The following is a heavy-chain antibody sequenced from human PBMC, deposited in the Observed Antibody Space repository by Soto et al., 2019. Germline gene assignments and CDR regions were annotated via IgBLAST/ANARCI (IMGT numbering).Heavy chain of an antibody. J-gene: IGHJ6*03. Sequence: SPTLSLTCAISGDSVSSNSAAWNWIRQSLSRGLEWLGRTYYRSKWYNDYAVSVKSRITINPDTSKNQFSLQLNSVTPEDTAVYYCARGLKWGYYYYYYLDVWDKGTTVTVSS. CDR3: ARGLKWGYYYYYYLDV. V-gene: IGHV6-1*01. CDR1: GDSVSSNSAA. D-gene: IGHD7-27*01. CDR2: TYYRSKWYN.